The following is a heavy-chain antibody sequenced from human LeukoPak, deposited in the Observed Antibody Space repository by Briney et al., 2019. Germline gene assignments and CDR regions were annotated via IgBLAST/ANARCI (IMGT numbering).Heavy chain of an antibody. V-gene: IGHV1-69*13. CDR1: GGTFSSYA. J-gene: IGHJ4*02. D-gene: IGHD3-16*02. CDR2: IIPIFGTA. Sequence: GASVKVSCKASGGTFSSYAISWVRQAPGQGLEWMGGIIPIFGTANYAQKFQGRVTITADESTSTAYMELSSLRSEDTAVYYCARDAPYDYVWGSYRHYYFGYWGQGTLVTVSS. CDR3: ARDAPYDYVWGSYRHYYFGY.